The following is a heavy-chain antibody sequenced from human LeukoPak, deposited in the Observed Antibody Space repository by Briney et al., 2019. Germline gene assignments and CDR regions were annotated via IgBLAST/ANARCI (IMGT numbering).Heavy chain of an antibody. CDR1: GFTFSSYW. Sequence: GGSLRLSCAASGFTFSSYWMSWVRQAPGKGLEWVANIKQDGSEKYYVDSVKGRFTISRDNAKNSLYLQMNSLRAEDTAVYYCARDQAPERWLVWGAFDIWGQGTMVTVSS. CDR2: IKQDGSEK. CDR3: ARDQAPERWLVWGAFDI. D-gene: IGHD6-19*01. V-gene: IGHV3-7*01. J-gene: IGHJ3*02.